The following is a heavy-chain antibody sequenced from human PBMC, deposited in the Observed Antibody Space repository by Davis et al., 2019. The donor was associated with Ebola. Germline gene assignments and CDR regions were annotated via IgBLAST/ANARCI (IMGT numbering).Heavy chain of an antibody. V-gene: IGHV4-59*08. D-gene: IGHD3-3*01. CDR1: GGSISSYY. CDR3: ARVFGVVTTQYYYYGMDV. CDR2: IYSGST. J-gene: IGHJ6*02. Sequence: SETLSLTCTVSGGSISSYYWSWIRQPPGKGLEWIGYIYSGSTNYNPSLKSRVTISVDTSKNQFSLKLSSVTAADTAVYYCARVFGVVTTQYYYYGMDVWGQGTTVTVSS.